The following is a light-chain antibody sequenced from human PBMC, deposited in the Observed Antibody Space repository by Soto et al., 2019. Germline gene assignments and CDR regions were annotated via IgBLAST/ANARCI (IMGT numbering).Light chain of an antibody. Sequence: QSALTQPASVSRSPGQSITISCTGTSSDVGGYNYVSWYQQHPGKAPKLMIYDVSNRPSGVSNRFSGSKSANTASLTISGLQAEDEADYYCSSYTGSSTYVVFGGGTKVTVL. V-gene: IGLV2-14*01. CDR1: SSDVGGYNY. J-gene: IGLJ2*01. CDR2: DVS. CDR3: SSYTGSSTYVV.